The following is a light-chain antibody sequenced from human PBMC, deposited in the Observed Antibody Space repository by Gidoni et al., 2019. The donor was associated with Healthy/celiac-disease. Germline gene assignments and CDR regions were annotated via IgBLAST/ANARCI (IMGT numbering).Light chain of an antibody. J-gene: IGKJ5*01. Sequence: EIVLPQSPATLSLSPGERATLSCRASQSVSSYLAWSQQKPGQAPRLLIYDASNRATGIPARFSGSGSGTDFTLTSSSLEPEDFAVYYCQQRSNWPPSTFGQGTRLEIK. CDR3: QQRSNWPPST. CDR2: DAS. V-gene: IGKV3-11*01. CDR1: QSVSSY.